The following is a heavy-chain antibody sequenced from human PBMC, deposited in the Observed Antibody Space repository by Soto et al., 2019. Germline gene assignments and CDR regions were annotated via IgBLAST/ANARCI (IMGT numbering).Heavy chain of an antibody. CDR1: GYTFTGYY. D-gene: IGHD6-13*01. V-gene: IGHV1-2*02. Sequence: ASVKVSCKASGYTFTGYYMHWVRQAPGQGLEWMGWINPNTGGTNYAQKFQGRVTMTRDTSISTAYMELSRLRSDDTAVYYCARTPTREAAAGTLTSDFDYRGQGTLVTVSS. CDR3: ARTPTREAAAGTLTSDFDY. CDR2: INPNTGGT. J-gene: IGHJ4*02.